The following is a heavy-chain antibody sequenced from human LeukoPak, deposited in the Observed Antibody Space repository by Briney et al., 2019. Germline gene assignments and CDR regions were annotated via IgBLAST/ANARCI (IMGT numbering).Heavy chain of an antibody. Sequence: ASVKVSCKASGYTFTSYGISWVRQAPGQGLEWMGWISAYNGNTNYAQKLQGRVTMTTDTSTSTAYMELRSLRSDDTAVYYCARVGPAGLSPTLYYYGMDVWGQGTTVTVSS. CDR1: GYTFTSYG. J-gene: IGHJ6*02. CDR2: ISAYNGNT. D-gene: IGHD2-2*01. CDR3: ARVGPAGLSPTLYYYGMDV. V-gene: IGHV1-18*01.